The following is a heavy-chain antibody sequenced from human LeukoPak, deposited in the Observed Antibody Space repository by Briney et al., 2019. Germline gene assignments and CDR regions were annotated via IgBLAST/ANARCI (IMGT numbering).Heavy chain of an antibody. J-gene: IGHJ4*02. CDR1: GFTFDDHG. V-gene: IGHV3-74*01. CDR3: ARGPSFYDSSAYIY. Sequence: PGGSLRLSCAASGFTFDDHGMSWVRQAPGKGLVWVSRINSDGSTTSYADSVKGRFTISRDNAKNTLYLQVNSLRAEDTAVYYCARGPSFYDSSAYIYWGQGTLVTVSS. D-gene: IGHD3-22*01. CDR2: INSDGSTT.